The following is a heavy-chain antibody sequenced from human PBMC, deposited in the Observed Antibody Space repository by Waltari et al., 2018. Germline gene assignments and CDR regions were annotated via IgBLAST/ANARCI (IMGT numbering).Heavy chain of an antibody. CDR3: ARGSAGVLAGMDV. V-gene: IGHV4-34*01. D-gene: IGHD2-2*01. CDR2: INHSGST. CDR1: GGSFSGYY. Sequence: QVQLQQWGAGLLKPSETLSLTCAVYGGSFSGYYWSWIRQPPGKGLEWSGEINHSGSTYDNPSLKSRVTVSVDTSQNQFSLKLSSVTAADTAVYYCARGSAGVLAGMDVWGQGTTVTVSS. J-gene: IGHJ6*02.